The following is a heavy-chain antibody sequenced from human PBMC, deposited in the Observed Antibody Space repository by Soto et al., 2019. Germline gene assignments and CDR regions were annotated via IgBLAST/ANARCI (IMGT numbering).Heavy chain of an antibody. Sequence: QLQLQESGSGLVRPSQTLSLTCTVSGASIGSGSYSWNWIRQPPGKGLEWIGYLHHSVDTYFNPSLRRRVRISVDRSNNQSSLKLISVTAADTAVYYCARFPRWFGELDYWGQGALVTVSS. D-gene: IGHD3-10*01. J-gene: IGHJ4*02. CDR2: LHHSVDT. CDR3: ARFPRWFGELDY. V-gene: IGHV4-30-2*01. CDR1: GASIGSGSYS.